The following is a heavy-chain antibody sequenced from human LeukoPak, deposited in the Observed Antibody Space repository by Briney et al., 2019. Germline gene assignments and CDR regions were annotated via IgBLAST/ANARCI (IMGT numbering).Heavy chain of an antibody. D-gene: IGHD5-18*01. V-gene: IGHV3-20*04. CDR1: GFTFDSYG. CDR2: INWNGDDT. CDR3: ARVKNSYGRGYDY. J-gene: IGHJ4*02. Sequence: PGGSLRLSCAASGFTFDSYGMSWVRQAPGKGLEWVSGINWNGDDTTYADSVKGRFTISRDNAKNSLYLQMNSLRAEDTAVYYCARVKNSYGRGYDYWGQGTLVTVSS.